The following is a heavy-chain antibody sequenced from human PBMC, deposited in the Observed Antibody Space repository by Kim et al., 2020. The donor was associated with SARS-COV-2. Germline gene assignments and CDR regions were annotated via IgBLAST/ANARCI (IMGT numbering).Heavy chain of an antibody. D-gene: IGHD3-10*01. Sequence: FQGRVTITADESTSTAYMELSSLRSEDTAVYYCARCYFGMVRGATRYFDYWGQGTLVTVSS. CDR3: ARCYFGMVRGATRYFDY. V-gene: IGHV1-69*01. J-gene: IGHJ4*02.